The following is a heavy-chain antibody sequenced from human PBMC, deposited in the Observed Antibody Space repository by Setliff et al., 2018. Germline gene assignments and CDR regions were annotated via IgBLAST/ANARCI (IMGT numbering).Heavy chain of an antibody. D-gene: IGHD6-19*01. V-gene: IGHV4-61*08. CDR2: NYDTGNT. J-gene: IGHJ6*03. CDR3: AREQWLDPPGYYYMDV. CDR1: GGSVSSGGYL. Sequence: SETLSLTCTVSGGSVSSGGYLWSWIRQPPGKGLEWIGYNYDTGNTNINPSLKSRLTISVDRTKNQFSLKLSSVTAADMAVYYCAREQWLDPPGYYYMDVWAKGTTVTV.